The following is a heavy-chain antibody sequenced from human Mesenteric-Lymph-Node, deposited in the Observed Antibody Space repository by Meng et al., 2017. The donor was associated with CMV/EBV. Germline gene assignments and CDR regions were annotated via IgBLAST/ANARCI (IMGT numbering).Heavy chain of an antibody. CDR3: ARDQYFASGTPPDF. CDR1: GYTFTGYY. V-gene: IGHV1-2*02. CDR2: INGDSGGT. Sequence: KTSGYTFTGYYLPWVRQAPGQGLEYMGWINGDSGGTDYAQNFQGRVTMTRDISIRTAYMELRRLTSDDTAVYYCARDQYFASGTPPDFWGQGTLVTVSS. D-gene: IGHD3-9*01. J-gene: IGHJ4*02.